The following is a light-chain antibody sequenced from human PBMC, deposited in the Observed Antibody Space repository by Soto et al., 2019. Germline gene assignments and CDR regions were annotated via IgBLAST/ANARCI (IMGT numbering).Light chain of an antibody. CDR1: SSDVGGYNY. J-gene: IGLJ1*01. V-gene: IGLV2-14*01. CDR3: SSYTSTSTYV. Sequence: QSSLTQPSPVSGAPGQSITLSCPGTSSDVGGYNYVSWYQQCPGKAPKLMIYHVSNRPSGVSNRFSGSKSGNSASLTISGLQPEDEADYYCSSYTSTSTYVFGTGTKVTVL. CDR2: HVS.